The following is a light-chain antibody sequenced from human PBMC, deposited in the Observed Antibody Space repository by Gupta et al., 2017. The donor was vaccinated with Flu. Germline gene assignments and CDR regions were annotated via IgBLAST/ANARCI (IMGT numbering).Light chain of an antibody. J-gene: IGKJ4*01. Sequence: EIVLTQSPGTLSLSPGERASLSCRASQTVSSRYLAWYQQKFGQAPRLLINDTSSRATGIPDRFSGSGCGTDFTLTISRREPEDFAVYFCQHYGNSPPVTFGGGTRVEIK. CDR1: QTVSSRY. V-gene: IGKV3-20*01. CDR3: QHYGNSPPVT. CDR2: DTS.